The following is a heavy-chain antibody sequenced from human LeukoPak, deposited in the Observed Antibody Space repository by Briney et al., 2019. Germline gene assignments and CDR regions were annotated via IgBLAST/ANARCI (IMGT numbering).Heavy chain of an antibody. V-gene: IGHV4-59*01. D-gene: IGHD5-18*01. Sequence: SETLSLTCTVSGGSISTYYWSWLRQPPGKGLEWIGYIYSSGSTNYNPSLKSQVTISVDTSKNQFSLKLSSVTAADTALYYCAKGGPRGYSYGQFDPWGQGTLVTVSS. CDR2: IYSSGST. CDR3: AKGGPRGYSYGQFDP. CDR1: GGSISTYY. J-gene: IGHJ5*02.